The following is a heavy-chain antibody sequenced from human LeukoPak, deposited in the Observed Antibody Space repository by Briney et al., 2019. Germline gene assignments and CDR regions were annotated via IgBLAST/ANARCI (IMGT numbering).Heavy chain of an antibody. Sequence: WVRQPPGKGLEWIGSIYYSGSTYYNPSLKSRVTISVDTSKNQFSLKLSSVTAADTAVYYCAREGSYRFLDYWGQGTLVTVSS. J-gene: IGHJ4*02. D-gene: IGHD3-16*02. CDR2: IYYSGST. CDR3: AREGSYRFLDY. V-gene: IGHV4-39*07.